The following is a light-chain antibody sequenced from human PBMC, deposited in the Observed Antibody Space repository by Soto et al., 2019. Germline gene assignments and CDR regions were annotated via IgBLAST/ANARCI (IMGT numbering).Light chain of an antibody. J-gene: IGLJ2*01. CDR1: SSNIGIDY. CDR3: GAWDTSLSGGI. CDR2: EDN. Sequence: QSVLTQPPSVSAAPGQKVTISCSGSSSNIGIDYVSWYQQLPGTAPKLLIYEDNKRPSGIPDRFSGSKSGTSAILDITGLQTGDEADYYCGAWDTSLSGGIFGGGTQLTVL. V-gene: IGLV1-51*02.